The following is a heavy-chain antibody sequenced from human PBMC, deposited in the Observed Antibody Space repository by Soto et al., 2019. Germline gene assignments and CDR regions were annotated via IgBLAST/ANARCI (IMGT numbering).Heavy chain of an antibody. CDR1: GYSFTSYW. J-gene: IGHJ4*02. CDR3: ARIVPAAMPRDIAAAGTRDY. Sequence: PGESLKISCKGSGYSFTSYWIGWVRQMPGKGLEWMGIIYPGDSDTRYSPSFQGQVTISADKSISTAYLQWSSLKASDTAMYYCARIVPAAMPRDIAAAGTRDYWGQGTLVTVSS. D-gene: IGHD2-2*01. V-gene: IGHV5-51*01. CDR2: IYPGDSDT.